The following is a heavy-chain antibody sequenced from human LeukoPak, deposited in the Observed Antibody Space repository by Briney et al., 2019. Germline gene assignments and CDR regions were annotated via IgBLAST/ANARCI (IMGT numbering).Heavy chain of an antibody. Sequence: SETLSLTCTVSGGSINSGSYYCGWIRQPPGEGLEWIGNIYYSVSTSYSPSLKTRVTISVDTSKNQFSLKLNSVTAADTAVYYCARKPYGSGRFDYWGQGTLVTVSS. J-gene: IGHJ4*02. CDR1: GGSINSGSYY. D-gene: IGHD3-10*01. CDR2: IYYSVST. CDR3: ARKPYGSGRFDY. V-gene: IGHV4-39*01.